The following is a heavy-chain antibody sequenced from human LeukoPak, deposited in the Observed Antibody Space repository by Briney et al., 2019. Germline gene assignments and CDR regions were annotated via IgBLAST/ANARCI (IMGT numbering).Heavy chain of an antibody. CDR2: IDWNSGNT. CDR1: GFTFDDYA. V-gene: IGHV3-9*01. D-gene: IGHD2-2*03. Sequence: GGSLRLSCAASGFTFDDYAMHWVRQAPGKGLEWVSGIDWNSGNTGYADSVKGRFIISRDNAKDSLYLQMNSLRAEDTAFYYCAKDRKDRDLDSLDIWGQGTTVTVSS. CDR3: AKDRKDRDLDSLDI. J-gene: IGHJ3*02.